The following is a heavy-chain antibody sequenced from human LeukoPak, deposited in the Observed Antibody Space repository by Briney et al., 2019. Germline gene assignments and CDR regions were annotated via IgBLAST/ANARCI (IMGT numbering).Heavy chain of an antibody. CDR3: AKDTVKVATIRRVPHYMDV. V-gene: IGHV3-30*02. J-gene: IGHJ6*03. CDR1: GFTFSSYG. CDR2: IRYDGSNK. Sequence: GGSLRLSCTASGFTFSSYGMHWVRQAPGKGLEWVAFIRYDGSNKYYADSVKGRFTISRDNSKNTLYLQMNSLRAEDTAVYYCAKDTVKVATIRRVPHYMDVWGKGTTVTIS. D-gene: IGHD5-12*01.